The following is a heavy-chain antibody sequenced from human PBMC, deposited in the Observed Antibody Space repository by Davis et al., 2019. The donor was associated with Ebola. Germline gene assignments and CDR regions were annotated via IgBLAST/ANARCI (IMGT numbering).Heavy chain of an antibody. V-gene: IGHV3-23*01. CDR1: GFTFSSYA. D-gene: IGHD6-13*01. CDR3: ARGAGIWSPRYGMDV. CDR2: ISGSGGST. Sequence: GESLKISCAASGFTFSSYAMSWVRQAPGKGLEWVSAISGSGGSTYYADSVKGRFTLSRENAKNSLYLQMNSLRAGDTAVYYCARGAGIWSPRYGMDVWGQGTTVTVSS. J-gene: IGHJ6*02.